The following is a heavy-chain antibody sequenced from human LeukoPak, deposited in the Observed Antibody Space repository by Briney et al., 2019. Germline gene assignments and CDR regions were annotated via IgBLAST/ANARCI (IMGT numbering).Heavy chain of an antibody. J-gene: IGHJ4*02. CDR3: ARWGGTRQYYFDY. Sequence: GGSLRLSCAVSGFIFSDHGFHWVRQAPGKGLEWVAVTRFDGSIKQYADSVKGRFTISRDDSKNTLYLQMNCPKSEDTAVYYCARWGGTRQYYFDYWGQGTLVTVSS. CDR1: GFIFSDHG. D-gene: IGHD1-1*01. CDR2: TRFDGSIK. V-gene: IGHV3-33*01.